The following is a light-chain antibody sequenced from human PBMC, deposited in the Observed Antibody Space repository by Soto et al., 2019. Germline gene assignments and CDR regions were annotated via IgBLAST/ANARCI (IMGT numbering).Light chain of an antibody. CDR3: XQYXSXSXXT. CDR2: KAS. Sequence: IQMTQSPSTLSASELYILTISCRASQIISSYLAWYQQKPGKPPKLLIYKASSLESGVPSRFSGSGSGTEFTLTINSLQPDDFATXXXXQYXSXSXXTXGQGTKVDI. J-gene: IGKJ1*01. CDR1: QIISSY. V-gene: IGKV1-5*03.